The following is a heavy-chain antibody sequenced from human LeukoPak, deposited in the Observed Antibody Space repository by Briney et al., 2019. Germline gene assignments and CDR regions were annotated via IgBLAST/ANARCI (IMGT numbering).Heavy chain of an antibody. V-gene: IGHV4-39*02. D-gene: IGHD2-2*01. CDR2: IYYSGGT. J-gene: IGHJ6*02. CDR1: GGSVSSGSYY. CDR3: AKDTRYCSSTSCPFYYYYYGMDV. Sequence: KPSQTLSLTCTVSGGSVSSGSYYWSWIRQPPGKGLEWIGSIYYSGGTYYNPSLKSRVTISVDTSKNQFSLKLSSVTAADTAVYYCAKDTRYCSSTSCPFYYYYYGMDVWGQGTTVTVSS.